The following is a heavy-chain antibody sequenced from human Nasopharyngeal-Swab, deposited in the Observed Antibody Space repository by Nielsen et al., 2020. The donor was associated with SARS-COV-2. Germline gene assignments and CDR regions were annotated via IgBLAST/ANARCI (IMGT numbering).Heavy chain of an antibody. J-gene: IGHJ4*02. Sequence: GESLKISCAASGFTFSSYGMHWVRQAPGKGLEWVAVIWYDGSNKYYADSVKGRFTISRDNSKNTLYLQLNSLETEDTAMYYCTTRAPPYGNYPIDYWGLGTLVTVSS. CDR1: GFTFSSYG. V-gene: IGHV3-33*01. CDR3: TTRAPPYGNYPIDY. D-gene: IGHD4-11*01. CDR2: IWYDGSNK.